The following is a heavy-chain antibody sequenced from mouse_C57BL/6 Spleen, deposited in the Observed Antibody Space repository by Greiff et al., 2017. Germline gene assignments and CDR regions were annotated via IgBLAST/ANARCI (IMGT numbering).Heavy chain of an antibody. CDR2: ILPGSGST. Sequence: QVQLQQSGAELMKPGASVKLSCKATGYTFTGYWLEWVKQRPGHGLEWIGEILPGSGSTNYNEKFKGKAKFTADTSSNTAYMQLSSLTTEDSAIYYSARSGRDYGSSLFDVWGTGTTVTVSS. J-gene: IGHJ1*03. CDR1: GYTFTGYW. CDR3: ARSGRDYGSSLFDV. V-gene: IGHV1-9*01. D-gene: IGHD1-1*01.